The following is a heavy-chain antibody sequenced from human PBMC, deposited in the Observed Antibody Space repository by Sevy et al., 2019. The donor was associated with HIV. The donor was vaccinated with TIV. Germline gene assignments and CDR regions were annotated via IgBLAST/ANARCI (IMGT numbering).Heavy chain of an antibody. Sequence: GGSLRLSCAASGFPFSSYAMSWVRQAPGKGLEWVANIKQDGSEKYYVDSVKGRFTISRDNAKKSLYLQMNSLRAEDTAVYYCARNRDDSSGFHMDVWGQGTTVTVSS. CDR3: ARNRDDSSGFHMDV. V-gene: IGHV3-7*01. CDR1: GFPFSSYA. D-gene: IGHD5-12*01. CDR2: IKQDGSEK. J-gene: IGHJ6*02.